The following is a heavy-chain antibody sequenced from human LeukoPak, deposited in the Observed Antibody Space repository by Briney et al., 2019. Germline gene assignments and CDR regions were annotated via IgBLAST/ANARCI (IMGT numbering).Heavy chain of an antibody. J-gene: IGHJ3*02. D-gene: IGHD5-24*01. CDR1: GGSISSYY. V-gene: IGHV4-59*01. CDR2: IYYSGST. Sequence: PSETLSLTCTVSGGSISSYYWTWIRQPPGKGLEWIGYIYYSGSTNYNPSLKSRVTISIDTSKNQFSLKLSSVTAADTAVHYCARDRSRDGYKGDRFDIWGQGTMVTVSS. CDR3: ARDRSRDGYKGDRFDI.